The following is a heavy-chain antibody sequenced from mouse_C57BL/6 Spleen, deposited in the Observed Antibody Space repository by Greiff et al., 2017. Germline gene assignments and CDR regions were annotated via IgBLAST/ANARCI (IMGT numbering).Heavy chain of an antibody. J-gene: IGHJ2*01. CDR1: GYAFSSSW. V-gene: IGHV1-82*01. Sequence: QVQLKQSGPELVKPGASVKISCKASGYAFSSSWMNWVKQRPGKGLEWIGRIYPGDGDTNYNGKFKGKATLTADKSSSTAYMQLSSLTSEDSAVYFCARHWEYYFDYWGQGTTLTVSS. CDR3: ARHWEYYFDY. D-gene: IGHD4-1*01. CDR2: IYPGDGDT.